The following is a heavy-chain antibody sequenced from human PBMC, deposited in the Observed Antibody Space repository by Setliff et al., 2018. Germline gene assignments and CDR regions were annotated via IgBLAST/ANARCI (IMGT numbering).Heavy chain of an antibody. CDR1: GVSITSHC. CDR2: IHHSGST. V-gene: IGHV4-59*11. Sequence: SETLSLTCTVSGVSITSHCWSWIRQPPGRALEWIGYIHHSGSTNYNPSLKSRVTLSMDTSRNHFSLNLTSLTAADTALYYCARDNIGPDALDIWGQGTMVTVSS. CDR3: ARDNIGPDALDI. J-gene: IGHJ3*02.